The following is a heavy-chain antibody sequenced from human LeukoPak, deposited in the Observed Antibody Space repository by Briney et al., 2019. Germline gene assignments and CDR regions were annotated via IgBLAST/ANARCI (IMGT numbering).Heavy chain of an antibody. V-gene: IGHV4-39*01. J-gene: IGHJ4*02. CDR2: IYYSGST. CDR1: GGSISSSSYY. CDR3: ARHLRIGYCSGGSCNTFDY. D-gene: IGHD2-15*01. Sequence: SETLSLTCTVSGGSISSSSYYWGWIRQPPGKGLEWVGSIYYSGSTYYNPSLKSRVTISVDTSKNQFSLKLSSVTAADTAVYYCARHLRIGYCSGGSCNTFDYWGPGTLVTVSS.